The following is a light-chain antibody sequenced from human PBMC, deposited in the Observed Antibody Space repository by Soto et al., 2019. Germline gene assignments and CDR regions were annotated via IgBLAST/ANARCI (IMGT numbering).Light chain of an antibody. J-gene: IGKJ5*01. CDR3: LQYSNWPPGS. CDR2: DAS. Sequence: VMPQSPTALSLAPGERAPLSSTTSQSVGTDLAWYQQKPGQAPRLLTYDASSRATDIPARFSGSGSGTDFTLTISSLQSADCAVYYCLQYSNWPPGSFGQGTRLEIK. V-gene: IGKV3-15*01. CDR1: QSVGTD.